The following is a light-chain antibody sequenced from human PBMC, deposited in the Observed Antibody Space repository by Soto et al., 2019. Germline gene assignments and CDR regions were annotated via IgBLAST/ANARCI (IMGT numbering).Light chain of an antibody. Sequence: DIQMTQSPSSLSASVGDRVTITCRASQTVSYYFSWYQQKAGEAPKLLIYAASYLQSGVPSRFSGSGSGTEFTLTISSLQPEDFATYYCQQSYSMPITFGQGTRLAIK. J-gene: IGKJ5*01. CDR1: QTVSYY. CDR3: QQSYSMPIT. V-gene: IGKV1-39*01. CDR2: AAS.